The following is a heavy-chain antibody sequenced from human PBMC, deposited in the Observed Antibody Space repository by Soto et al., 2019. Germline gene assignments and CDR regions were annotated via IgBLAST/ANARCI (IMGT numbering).Heavy chain of an antibody. CDR2: IYYTGST. J-gene: IGHJ5*02. D-gene: IGHD6-19*01. V-gene: IGHV4-61*01. CDR3: TRDVNSAWFFS. Sequence: HVQLQESGPGLVKPSETLSLTCIVSGGSVSSDSNYWSWIRQPPGKELQWIGYIYYTGSTNYNPSLKGRSTVSMYTSKNQFSLKLTSVTAADTAVYYCTRDVNSAWFFSWGQGTLVTVSS. CDR1: GGSVSSDSNY.